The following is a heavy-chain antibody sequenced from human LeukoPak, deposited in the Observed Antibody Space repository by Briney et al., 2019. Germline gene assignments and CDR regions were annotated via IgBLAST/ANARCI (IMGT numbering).Heavy chain of an antibody. CDR1: GGSFRGYY. V-gene: IGHV4-34*01. J-gene: IGHJ4*02. D-gene: IGHD4-17*01. Sequence: SETLSLTCAVYGGSFRGYYWSWIRQPPGKGLEWIGEINHSGSANYNPSLKSRVTISVDTSKNQFSLKLSSVTAADTAVYSCARGRYGDYERYFDYWGQGTLVTVSS. CDR2: INHSGSA. CDR3: ARGRYGDYERYFDY.